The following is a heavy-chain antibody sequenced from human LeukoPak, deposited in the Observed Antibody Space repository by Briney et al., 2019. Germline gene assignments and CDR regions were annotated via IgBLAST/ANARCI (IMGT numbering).Heavy chain of an antibody. CDR3: HGGLCTTELCYRHPTGFDY. Sequence: GGSLRLSCAASGFTFSDYNMSWIRQAPGKGLEWVSYISSSDTTVYYADSMKGRFTISRDNAKNSLYLQMNSLSAKDTAMYYCHGGLCTTELCYRHPTGFDYWGQGTLVTVSS. V-gene: IGHV3-11*01. J-gene: IGHJ4*02. CDR2: ISSSDTTV. D-gene: IGHD1-1*01. CDR1: GFTFSDYN.